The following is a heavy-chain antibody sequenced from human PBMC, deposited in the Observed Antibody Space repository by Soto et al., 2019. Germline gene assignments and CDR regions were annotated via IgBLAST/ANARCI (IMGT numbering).Heavy chain of an antibody. CDR1: GGSISSYY. CDR3: ARVGSSSWYRVGWFDP. CDR2: IYYSGST. D-gene: IGHD6-13*01. V-gene: IGHV4-59*01. J-gene: IGHJ5*02. Sequence: PSETLSLTCTVSGGSISSYYWSWIRQPPGKGLEWIGYIYYSGSTNYNPSLKSRVTISVDTSKNQFSLKLSSVTAADTAVYYCARVGSSSWYRVGWFDPWGQGTLVTVSS.